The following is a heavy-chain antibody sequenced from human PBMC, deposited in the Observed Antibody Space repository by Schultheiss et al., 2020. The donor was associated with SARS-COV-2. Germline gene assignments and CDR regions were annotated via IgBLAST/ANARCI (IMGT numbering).Heavy chain of an antibody. CDR2: IYTSGST. V-gene: IGHV4-4*07. CDR1: GGSISSYY. Sequence: SQTLSLTCTVSGGSISSYYWSWIRQPPGKGLEWIGRIYTSGSTNYNPSLKSRVTISVDTSKNQFSLKLSSVTAADTAVYYCARDRIHWYFDLWGRGTLVTVSS. CDR3: ARDRIHWYFDL. J-gene: IGHJ2*01.